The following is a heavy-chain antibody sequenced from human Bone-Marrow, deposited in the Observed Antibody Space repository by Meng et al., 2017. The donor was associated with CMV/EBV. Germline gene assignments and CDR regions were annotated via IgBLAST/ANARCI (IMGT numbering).Heavy chain of an antibody. CDR1: GYTFTGYY. Sequence: ASVKVSCKASGYTFTGYYMHWVRQAPGQGLEWMGWINPNSGGTNYAQKFQGRVTMTRDTSISTAYMELSRLRSDDTAVYYCARDPGYCSSTSCYTVVHYYGMDVWGQGTTVTGSS. D-gene: IGHD2-2*02. V-gene: IGHV1-2*02. CDR3: ARDPGYCSSTSCYTVVHYYGMDV. J-gene: IGHJ6*01. CDR2: INPNSGGT.